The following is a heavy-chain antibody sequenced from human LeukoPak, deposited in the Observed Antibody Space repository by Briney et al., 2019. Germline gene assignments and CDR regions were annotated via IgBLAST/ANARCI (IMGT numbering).Heavy chain of an antibody. Sequence: SETLSLTCAVYGGSFSGYYWSWIRQPPGKGLEWIGEINHSGSTNYNPSLKSRVTISVDTSKNQFSLKLSSVTAADTAVYYCARGGWLQFWYYFDYWGQGTLVTVSS. V-gene: IGHV4-34*01. J-gene: IGHJ4*02. CDR2: INHSGST. D-gene: IGHD5-24*01. CDR1: GGSFSGYY. CDR3: ARGGWLQFWYYFDY.